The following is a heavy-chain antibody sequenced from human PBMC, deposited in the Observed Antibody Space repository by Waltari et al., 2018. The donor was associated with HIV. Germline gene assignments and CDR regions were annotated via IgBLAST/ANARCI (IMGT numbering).Heavy chain of an antibody. V-gene: IGHV6-1*01. CDR2: TYYRSKWYN. J-gene: IGHJ6*03. CDR3: ARDQGYSYGDYYYYYMDV. D-gene: IGHD5-18*01. CDR1: GGSVSSNSAA. Sequence: QVQLQPAGRGLVKTSQTPSLTCSITGGSVSSNSAAWHWIRPSPSRGRESMGRTYYRSKWYNDYAISVRSRITINPDISKNQFSLQLNSVTPEDTAVYYCARDQGYSYGDYYYYYMDVWGTGTTVTVSS.